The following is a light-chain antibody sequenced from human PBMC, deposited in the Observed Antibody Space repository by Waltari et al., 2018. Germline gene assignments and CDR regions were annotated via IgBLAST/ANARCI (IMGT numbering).Light chain of an antibody. J-gene: IGLJ2*01. CDR2: QGQ. CDR1: KLGEKF. Sequence: SYELTQPPSVSVSPGQTASITCFGDKLGEKFISWYQQKPGQAPINVIFQGQRRPAGISERFSGSTSGNTATLTISETQPIDEADYYCQAWDRGTVIFGGGTKLAVL. V-gene: IGLV3-1*01. CDR3: QAWDRGTVI.